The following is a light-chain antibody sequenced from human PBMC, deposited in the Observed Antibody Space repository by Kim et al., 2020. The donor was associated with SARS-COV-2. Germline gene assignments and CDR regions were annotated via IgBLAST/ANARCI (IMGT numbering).Light chain of an antibody. V-gene: IGLV1-44*01. CDR2: KDN. Sequence: QSVLTQPPSVSGTPGQRVTISCSGSSPNLGTNSVHWYQQFPGTAPEVLIYKDNQRPSGVPDRFSGSTSGTSASLAISGLQSEDEGDDYCAGWDDNLNAEVLGGGTQLTVL. CDR3: AGWDDNLNAEV. CDR1: SPNLGTNS. J-gene: IGLJ3*02.